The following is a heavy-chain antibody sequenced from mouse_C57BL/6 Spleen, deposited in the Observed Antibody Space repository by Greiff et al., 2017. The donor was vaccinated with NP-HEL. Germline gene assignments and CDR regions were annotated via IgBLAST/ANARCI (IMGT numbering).Heavy chain of an antibody. CDR1: GYSITSGYY. V-gene: IGHV3-6*01. D-gene: IGHD2-4*01. CDR2: ISYDGSN. CDR3: ARDDDYDGMFAY. Sequence: EVKVEESGPGLVKPSQSLSLTCSVTGYSITSGYYWNWIRQFPGNKLEWMGYISYDGSNNYNPSLKNRISITRDTSKNQFFLKLNSVTTEDTATYYCARDDDYDGMFAYWGQGTLVTVSA. J-gene: IGHJ3*01.